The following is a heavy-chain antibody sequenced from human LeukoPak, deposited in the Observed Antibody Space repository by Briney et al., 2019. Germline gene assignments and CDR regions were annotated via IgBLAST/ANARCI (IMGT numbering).Heavy chain of an antibody. CDR1: GFTFSDHY. Sequence: PGGSLRLSCAASGFTFSDHYMTWIRQAPGKGLEWVSYISSDGRAIYYADSVKGRFTISRDNAKNSLYLQMNSLTAEDTAVYYCARKIYFDYWGQGTLVTVSS. CDR2: ISSDGRAI. V-gene: IGHV3-11*01. CDR3: ARKIYFDY. J-gene: IGHJ4*02.